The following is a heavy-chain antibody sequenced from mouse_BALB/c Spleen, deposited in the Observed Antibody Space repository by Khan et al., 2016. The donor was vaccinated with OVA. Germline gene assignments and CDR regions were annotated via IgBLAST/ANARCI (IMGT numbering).Heavy chain of an antibody. Sequence: VQLKESGPELVKPGASMKISCKASGYSFTDYTMNWVKQSHGKNLEWIGLINPYNGYTSYNQKFKGKATLTVDKSSSTAYMELLSLTSEASAVYYCARGNYYGSNSWFAYWGQGTLVTVAA. D-gene: IGHD1-1*01. CDR3: ARGNYYGSNSWFAY. CDR1: GYSFTDYT. J-gene: IGHJ3*01. V-gene: IGHV1-18*01. CDR2: INPYNGYT.